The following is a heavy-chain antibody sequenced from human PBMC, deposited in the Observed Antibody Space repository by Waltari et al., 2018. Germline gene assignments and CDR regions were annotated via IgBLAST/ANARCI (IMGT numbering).Heavy chain of an antibody. CDR2: ISSSISYI. Sequence: EVQLVESGGGLVKPGGSLRLSCAASGFTFSSDSMNWVRQAPGKGLEWVSSISSSISYIYYADSVKGRFTISRDNAKNSLYLQMNSLRAEDTAVYYCARVHWNDEHAFDIWGQGTMVTVSS. V-gene: IGHV3-21*01. D-gene: IGHD1-1*01. CDR1: GFTFSSDS. J-gene: IGHJ3*02. CDR3: ARVHWNDEHAFDI.